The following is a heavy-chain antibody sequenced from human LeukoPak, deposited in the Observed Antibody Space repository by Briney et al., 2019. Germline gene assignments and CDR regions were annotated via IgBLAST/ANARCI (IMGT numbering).Heavy chain of an antibody. D-gene: IGHD3-3*01. Sequence: GGSLRLSCAASGFTFSSYAMSWVRQAPGKGLEWVSAVSGSGGSTYYADSVKGRLTISRDNSKNTLYLQMNSLRAEDTAVYYCAKARGITIFGVVIRTLFDYWGQGTLVTVSS. CDR3: AKARGITIFGVVIRTLFDY. V-gene: IGHV3-23*01. J-gene: IGHJ4*02. CDR2: VSGSGGST. CDR1: GFTFSSYA.